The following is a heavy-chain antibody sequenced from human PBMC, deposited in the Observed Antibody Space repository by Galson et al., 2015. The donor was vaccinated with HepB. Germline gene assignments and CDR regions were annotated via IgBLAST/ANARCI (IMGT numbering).Heavy chain of an antibody. CDR2: IYYSGST. CDR3: ATDTIFGVVSPPLRDY. Sequence: GLEWIGSIYYSGSTYYNPSLKRRVTISVDTSKHQFSLKLSSVTAADTAVYYCATDTIFGVVSPPLRDYWGQGTLVTVSS. V-gene: IGHV4-39*01. J-gene: IGHJ4*02. D-gene: IGHD3-3*01.